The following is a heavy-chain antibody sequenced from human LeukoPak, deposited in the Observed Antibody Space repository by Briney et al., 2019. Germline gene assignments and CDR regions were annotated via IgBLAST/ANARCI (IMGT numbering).Heavy chain of an antibody. J-gene: IGHJ5*02. CDR1: GYTFTGYY. D-gene: IGHD3-9*01. V-gene: IGHV1-2*02. Sequence: ASVKVSCKASGYTFTGYYMHWVRQAPGQGLEWMGWINPNSGGTNYAQKFQGRVTMTRDTSISTAYMELSRLRSDDTAVYYCARDGTDGLEDYDILTGKNRFDPWGQGTLVTVSS. CDR3: ARDGTDGLEDYDILTGKNRFDP. CDR2: INPNSGGT.